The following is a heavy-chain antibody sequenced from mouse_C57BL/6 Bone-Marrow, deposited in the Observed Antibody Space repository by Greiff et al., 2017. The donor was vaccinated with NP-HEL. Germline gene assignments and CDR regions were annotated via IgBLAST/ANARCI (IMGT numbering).Heavy chain of an antibody. V-gene: IGHV1-26*01. Sequence: VQLKQSGPELVKPGASVKISCKASGYTFTDYYMNWVKQSHGKSLEWIGDINPNNGGTSYNQKFKGKATLTVDKSSSTAYMELRSLTSEDSAVYYCAREGYSNSYAMDYWGQGTSVTVSS. D-gene: IGHD2-5*01. J-gene: IGHJ4*01. CDR1: GYTFTDYY. CDR2: INPNNGGT. CDR3: AREGYSNSYAMDY.